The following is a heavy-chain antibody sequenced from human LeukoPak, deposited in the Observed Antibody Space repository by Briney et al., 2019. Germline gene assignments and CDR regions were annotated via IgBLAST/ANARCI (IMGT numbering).Heavy chain of an antibody. V-gene: IGHV4-4*09. CDR2: IYTSGST. J-gene: IGHJ3*02. Sequence: SETLSLTCTVSGGSISSYYWSWIRQPPGKGLEWIGYIYTSGSTNYNPSLKSRVTISVDTSKNQFSLKLSSVTAADTAVYYCARHLKESMTTGTDDAFDIWGQGTMVTVSS. CDR3: ARHLKESMTTGTDDAFDI. CDR1: GGSISSYY. D-gene: IGHD4-17*01.